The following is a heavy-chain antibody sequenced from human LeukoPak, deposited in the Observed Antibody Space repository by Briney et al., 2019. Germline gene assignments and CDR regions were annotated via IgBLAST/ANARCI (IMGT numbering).Heavy chain of an antibody. CDR2: ISISGSTI. Sequence: PGGSLRLSCAASGFTFSSYEMNWVRQAPGKGLEWVSYISISGSTIYYADSVKGRFTISRDNAKNSLYLQMNSLRAEDTAVYYCARDAPITIQQNYYYYYGMDVWGQGTTVTVSS. J-gene: IGHJ6*02. D-gene: IGHD3-3*01. V-gene: IGHV3-48*03. CDR3: ARDAPITIQQNYYYYYGMDV. CDR1: GFTFSSYE.